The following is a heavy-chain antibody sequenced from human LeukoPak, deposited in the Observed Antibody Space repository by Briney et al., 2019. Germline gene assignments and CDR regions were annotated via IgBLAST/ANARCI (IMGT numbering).Heavy chain of an antibody. CDR2: MKYSGTT. D-gene: IGHD4-11*01. CDR3: ARHGPLSYSNYGEFDP. CDR1: GVSITSYY. Sequence: SETLSLTCSVSGVSITSYYWGWIRQSPGRGLEWIAYMKYSGTTNSNPSLQSPVTMSIDASRAQFSLKLSSVTAADTAVYYCARHGPLSYSNYGEFDPWGQGTLVTVSS. V-gene: IGHV4-59*08. J-gene: IGHJ5*02.